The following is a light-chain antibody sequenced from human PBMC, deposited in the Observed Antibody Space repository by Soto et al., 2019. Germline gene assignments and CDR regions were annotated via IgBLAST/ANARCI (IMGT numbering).Light chain of an antibody. Sequence: EILLTKSPGALSLSPEESATLSCGASQSVSNNYLAWYQQKPGQAPRLLIYGASYRATGIPDRFSGSGSGTDFTLTISRLEPEDFAVYYCQQYGSSGTFGQGTKVDIK. J-gene: IGKJ1*01. CDR3: QQYGSSGT. CDR2: GAS. V-gene: IGKV3-20*01. CDR1: QSVSNNY.